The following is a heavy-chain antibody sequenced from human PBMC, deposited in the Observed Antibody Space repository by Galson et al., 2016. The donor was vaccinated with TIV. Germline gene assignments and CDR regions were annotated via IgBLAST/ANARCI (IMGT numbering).Heavy chain of an antibody. J-gene: IGHJ4*02. CDR3: ARGATAAPYSFFDY. V-gene: IGHV1-18*04. CDR1: GYTFSSYS. D-gene: IGHD5-18*01. Sequence: SVKVSCKASGYTFSSYSINWVRQAPGQGLEWMGWISGYSGNTNYAQKFQGRVTMTTDTSTGTAYMELRSLRSDDTAVYYCARGATAAPYSFFDYWGQGTLVTVFS. CDR2: ISGYSGNT.